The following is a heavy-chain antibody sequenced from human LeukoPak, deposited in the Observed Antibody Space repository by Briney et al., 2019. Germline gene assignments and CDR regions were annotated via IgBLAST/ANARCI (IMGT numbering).Heavy chain of an antibody. V-gene: IGHV3-23*01. CDR3: AKAHYDILTGSYYFDY. CDR2: ISGSGGST. Sequence: GGPLRLSCAASGFTFSSYAMSWVRQPPGKGLEGVSAISGSGGSTYYADSVKGRFTISRDNSKNTLYLQMNSLRAEDTAVYYCAKAHYDILTGSYYFDYWGQGALVTVSS. J-gene: IGHJ4*02. CDR1: GFTFSSYA. D-gene: IGHD3-9*01.